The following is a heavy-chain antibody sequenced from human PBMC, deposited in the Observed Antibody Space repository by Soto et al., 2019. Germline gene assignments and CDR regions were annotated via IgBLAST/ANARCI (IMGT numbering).Heavy chain of an antibody. J-gene: IGHJ4*02. CDR1: GFTFSSYA. D-gene: IGHD6-13*01. CDR2: ISYDGSNK. Sequence: GSLRLSCAAPGFTFSSYAMHWVRQAPGKGLEWVAVISYDGSNKYYADSVKGRFTISRDNSKNTLYLQMNSLRAEDTAVYYCARDGGYSSSWYYFDYWGQGTLVTVSS. V-gene: IGHV3-30-3*01. CDR3: ARDGGYSSSWYYFDY.